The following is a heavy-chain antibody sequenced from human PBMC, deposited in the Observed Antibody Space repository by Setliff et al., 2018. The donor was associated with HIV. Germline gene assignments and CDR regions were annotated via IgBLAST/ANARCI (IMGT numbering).Heavy chain of an antibody. J-gene: IGHJ3*02. Sequence: PSETLSLTCAVYGGSFSGYCWNWIRQPPGKGLEWIGEINHSGSTNYNPSLKSRVTISVDTSKNQFSLKLSSVTAADTAVYYCARPAGKGSYYGDDAFDIWGQGTTVTVSS. V-gene: IGHV4-34*01. CDR2: INHSGST. D-gene: IGHD1-26*01. CDR3: ARPAGKGSYYGDDAFDI. CDR1: GGSFSGYC.